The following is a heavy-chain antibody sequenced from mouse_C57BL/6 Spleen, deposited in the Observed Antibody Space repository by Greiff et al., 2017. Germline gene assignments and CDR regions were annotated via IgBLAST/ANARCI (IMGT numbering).Heavy chain of an antibody. V-gene: IGHV1-69*01. D-gene: IGHD1-1*01. J-gene: IGHJ3*01. Sequence: QVQLQQPGAELVMPGASVKLSCKASGYTFTSYWMHWVKQRPGQGLEWIGEIDPSDSYTNYNQKFKGKSTLTVDKSSSTAYMQLSSLTSEDSAVYYCARKEGGGRIAYWGQGTLVTVSA. CDR2: IDPSDSYT. CDR3: ARKEGGGRIAY. CDR1: GYTFTSYW.